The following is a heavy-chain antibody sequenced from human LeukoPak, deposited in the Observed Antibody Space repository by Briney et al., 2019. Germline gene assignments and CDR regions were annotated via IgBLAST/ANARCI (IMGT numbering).Heavy chain of an antibody. V-gene: IGHV4-34*01. CDR3: ASVTFGVVMRIDP. J-gene: IGHJ5*02. CDR1: GGSFSGYY. Sequence: SETLSLTCAVYGGSFSGYYWSWIRQPPGKGLEWIGEINHSGSTNYNPSLKSRVTISVDTSKNQFSLKLSSVTAADTAVYYCASVTFGVVMRIDPWGQGTLVTVAS. D-gene: IGHD3-3*01. CDR2: INHSGST.